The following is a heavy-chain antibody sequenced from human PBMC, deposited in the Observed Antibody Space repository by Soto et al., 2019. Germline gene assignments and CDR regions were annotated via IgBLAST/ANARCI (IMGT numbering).Heavy chain of an antibody. CDR2: LNGGTGQT. Sequence: GASVKVSCKASGYTFSTYGMHWVRQAPGQSLEWMGWLNGGTGQTRYSQRFQDRVIITRDTSASTGYMELSSLRSEDTAVYYCARGKGMEENYFYYGLDIWGQGTTFTVSS. D-gene: IGHD1-1*01. V-gene: IGHV1-3*01. CDR1: GYTFSTYG. J-gene: IGHJ6*02. CDR3: ARGKGMEENYFYYGLDI.